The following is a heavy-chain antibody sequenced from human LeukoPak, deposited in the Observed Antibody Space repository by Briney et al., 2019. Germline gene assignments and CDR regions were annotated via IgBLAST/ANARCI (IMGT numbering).Heavy chain of an antibody. CDR3: ARSGGSDTYYYYYMDV. CDR1: GYSFTSYW. D-gene: IGHD3-10*01. J-gene: IGHJ6*03. Sequence: GESLKISCKGSGYSFTSYWIGWVRQMPGKGLEWMGIIYPGDSDTRYSPSFQGQVTISADKSISTAYLQWSSLKASDTAMYYCARSGGSDTYYYYYMDVWGKGTTVTVSS. CDR2: IYPGDSDT. V-gene: IGHV5-51*01.